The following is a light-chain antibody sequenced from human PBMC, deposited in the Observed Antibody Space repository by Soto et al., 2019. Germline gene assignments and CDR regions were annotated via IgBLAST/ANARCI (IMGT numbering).Light chain of an antibody. CDR2: GAS. CDR3: KQYGSSPQ. CDR1: QSVSSSY. Sequence: EIVLTQSPVTLSLSPGEIATLSCSASQSVSSSYLAWYQQKPGQAPRLLIYGASSRATGIPDRFSGSGSGTDFTLTISRLEPEDFAVYYCKQYGSSPQFGQGTKVDIK. V-gene: IGKV3-20*01. J-gene: IGKJ1*01.